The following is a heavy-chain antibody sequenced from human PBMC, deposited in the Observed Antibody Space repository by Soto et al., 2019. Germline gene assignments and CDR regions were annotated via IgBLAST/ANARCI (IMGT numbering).Heavy chain of an antibody. CDR3: ARQGARWYSSSAHTVDY. CDR1: GGSISSSSYY. CDR2: IYYSGST. D-gene: IGHD6-6*01. J-gene: IGHJ4*02. V-gene: IGHV4-39*01. Sequence: QLQLQESGPGLVKPSETLSLTCTVSGGSISSSSYYWGWIRQPPGKGLEWIGSIYYSGSTYYNPSLNSRVTISVDTSKNQFSLKLSSVTAADTAVYYCARQGARWYSSSAHTVDYWGQGTLVTVSS.